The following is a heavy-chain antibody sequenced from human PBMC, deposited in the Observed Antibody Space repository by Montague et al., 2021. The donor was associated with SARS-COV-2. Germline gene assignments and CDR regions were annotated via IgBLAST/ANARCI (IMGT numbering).Heavy chain of an antibody. CDR3: ASGRMVPYSSSWTTLYYYYGMDV. J-gene: IGHJ6*02. D-gene: IGHD6-13*01. CDR1: GDSVSSNSAA. V-gene: IGHV6-1*01. CDR2: TYYRSKWYN. Sequence: CAISGDSVSSNSAAWNWIRQSPSRGLEWLGRTYYRSKWYNDYAVSVKSRITINPDTSKNQFSLQLNSVTPEDTAVYYCASGRMVPYSSSWTTLYYYYGMDVWGQGTTVTV.